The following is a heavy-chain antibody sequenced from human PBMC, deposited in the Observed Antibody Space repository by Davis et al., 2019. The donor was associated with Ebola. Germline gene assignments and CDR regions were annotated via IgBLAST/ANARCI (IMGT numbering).Heavy chain of an antibody. D-gene: IGHD3-16*01. V-gene: IGHV4-39*07. CDR3: ARGVNWFDP. Sequence: PSETLSLTCTVSGGSISSSSYYWGWIRQPPGKGLEWIGSIYYSGSTYYNPAPKSRVTISVDTSKNQCSLKLSSVTAAETAVYYCARGVNWFDPWGQGTLVTVSS. J-gene: IGHJ5*02. CDR2: IYYSGST. CDR1: GGSISSSSYY.